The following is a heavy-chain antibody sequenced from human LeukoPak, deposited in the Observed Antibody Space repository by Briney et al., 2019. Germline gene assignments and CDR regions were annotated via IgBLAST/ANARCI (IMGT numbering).Heavy chain of an antibody. J-gene: IGHJ4*02. CDR2: IRYDGSNK. CDR1: GFTFSSYG. Sequence: PGGSLRLSCAASGFTFSSYGMHWVRQAPGKGLEWVAFIRYDGSNKYYADSVKGRFTISRDNSKNTLYLQMNSPRAEDTAVYYCAKAAGGYSYGYDLDYWGQGTLVTVSS. D-gene: IGHD5-18*01. V-gene: IGHV3-30*02. CDR3: AKAAGGYSYGYDLDY.